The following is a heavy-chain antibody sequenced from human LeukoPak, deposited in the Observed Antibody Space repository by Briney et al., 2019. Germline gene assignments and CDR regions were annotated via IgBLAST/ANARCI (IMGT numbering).Heavy chain of an antibody. CDR2: FSTSTGNT. CDR1: GYSFTLYG. V-gene: IGHV1-18*03. CDR3: ARGRYSYYPVDYYYYYMDV. J-gene: IGHJ6*03. Sequence: ASVKVSCKTSGYSFTLYGINWVRQAPGQGPGWMGGFSTSTGNTKNTQKFQVRVTLTTYTATTTAYMEVSSMRSEDMDVYYCARGRYSYYPVDYYYYYMDVWGKGTTVTISS. D-gene: IGHD5-18*01.